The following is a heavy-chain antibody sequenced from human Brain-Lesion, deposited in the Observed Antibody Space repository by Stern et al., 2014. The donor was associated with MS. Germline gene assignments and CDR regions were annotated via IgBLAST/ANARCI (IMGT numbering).Heavy chain of an antibody. CDR1: GFTFDDYA. CDR2: ISWNSGTS. V-gene: IGHV3-9*01. D-gene: IGHD1-14*01. Sequence: EVQLLESGGDLVQPGRSLRLSCAAFGFTFDDYAMHWVRQAPGKGLEWVAGISWNSGTSGYADSVKGRFTTSRDNAYSSLYLQMNSLRPEDTALYYCARDITGSSAYFAYWGQGTLVTVSS. CDR3: ARDITGSSAYFAY. J-gene: IGHJ4*02.